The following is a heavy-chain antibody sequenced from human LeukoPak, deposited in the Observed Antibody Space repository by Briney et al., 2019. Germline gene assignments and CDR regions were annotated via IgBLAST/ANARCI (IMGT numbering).Heavy chain of an antibody. Sequence: SETLSLTCTVSGGSISSSSYYWSWIRQPPGKGLEWIGYIYYSGSTNYNPSLKSRVTISVDTSKNQFSLKLSSVTAADTAVYYCARGYSSSWLYYFDYWGQGTLVTVSS. CDR1: GGSISSSSYY. V-gene: IGHV4-61*01. D-gene: IGHD6-13*01. CDR2: IYYSGST. J-gene: IGHJ4*02. CDR3: ARGYSSSWLYYFDY.